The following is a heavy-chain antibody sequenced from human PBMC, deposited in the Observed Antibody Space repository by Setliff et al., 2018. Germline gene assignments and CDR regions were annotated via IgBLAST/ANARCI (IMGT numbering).Heavy chain of an antibody. J-gene: IGHJ6*03. CDR1: GGSISSSSYY. Sequence: SETLSLTCTVSGGSISSSSYYWGWIRQPPGKGLEWIGTIYHGESISYNPSLKSRVTISVDTSKNQFSLKLSSVTAADTAVYYCAKVPITKVYFYMDVWGKGTTVTVSS. V-gene: IGHV4-39*07. CDR3: AKVPITKVYFYMDV. CDR2: IYHGESI. D-gene: IGHD3-10*01.